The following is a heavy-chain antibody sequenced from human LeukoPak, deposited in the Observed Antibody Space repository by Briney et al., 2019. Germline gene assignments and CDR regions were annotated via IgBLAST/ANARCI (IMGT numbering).Heavy chain of an antibody. CDR1: GFNFGDYP. J-gene: IGHJ4*02. V-gene: IGHV3-49*04. D-gene: IGHD4-17*01. CDR2: IRGKAKGGTT. Sequence: SGGSLRLSCTASGFNFGDYPMNWVRQAPGKGLEWVGIIRGKAKGGTTDYAASVKGRFIISRDESKSIVYLQMNSLKSEDTAVYFCGRDLGTTETGDDFWGQGTLVTVSS. CDR3: GRDLGTTETGDDF.